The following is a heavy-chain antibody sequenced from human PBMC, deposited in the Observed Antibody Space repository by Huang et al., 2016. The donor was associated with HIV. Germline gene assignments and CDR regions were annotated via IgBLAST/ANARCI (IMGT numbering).Heavy chain of an antibody. Sequence: QVQLVQSGAEVVKPGSSVKVSCKAAGGTLSSHSISWVRQAPGQGLEWMGGIIPILATANYERIFQGRVTITADEATSTVYLELTSLRSDDTAVYYCARVHGDYEDYFFDYWGQGTLVIVSS. CDR3: ARVHGDYEDYFFDY. V-gene: IGHV1-69*13. CDR2: IIPILATA. CDR1: GGTLSSHS. J-gene: IGHJ4*02. D-gene: IGHD4-17*01.